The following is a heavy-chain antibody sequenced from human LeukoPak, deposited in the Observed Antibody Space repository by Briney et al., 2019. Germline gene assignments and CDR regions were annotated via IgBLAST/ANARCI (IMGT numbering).Heavy chain of an antibody. CDR1: GYTFTSYG. D-gene: IGHD3-3*01. Sequence: GASVKVSCKASGYTFTSYGINWVRHAPGKGLEWISYISSGGTTTYYADSVKGRFTISRDNAKNSLLLQMNSLRAEDTAMYYCARATGNYDLGWGQGTLVTVS. V-gene: IGHV3-48*01. CDR2: ISSGGTTT. CDR3: ARATGNYDLG. J-gene: IGHJ4*02.